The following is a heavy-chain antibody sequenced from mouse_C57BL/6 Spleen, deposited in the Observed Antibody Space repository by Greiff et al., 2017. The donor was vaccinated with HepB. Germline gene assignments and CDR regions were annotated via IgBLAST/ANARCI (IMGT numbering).Heavy chain of an antibody. CDR3: ARRGYDYTWYFDV. D-gene: IGHD2-4*01. Sequence: VQLQQPGAELVRPGSSVKLSCKASGYTFTSYWMHWVKQRPIQGLEWIGNIDPSDSETHYNQKFKDKATLTVDKSSSTAYMQLSSLTSEDSAVYYCARRGYDYTWYFDVWGTGTTVTVSS. V-gene: IGHV1-52*01. J-gene: IGHJ1*03. CDR2: IDPSDSET. CDR1: GYTFTSYW.